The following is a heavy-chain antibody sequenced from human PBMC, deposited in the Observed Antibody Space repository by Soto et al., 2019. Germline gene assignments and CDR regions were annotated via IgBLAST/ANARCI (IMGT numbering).Heavy chain of an antibody. J-gene: IGHJ4*02. CDR3: AASMTAVVSSYTI. CDR2: ISSEGGNT. Sequence: HPGGSLRLSCSASGLTFSRYAMHWVRQAPGKGLEYVSAISSEGGNTYYADSVRGRFTISRDNSKNTLYLQVSSLRLEDTALYYCAASMTAVVSSYTIWGQGTPVTVSS. CDR1: GLTFSRYA. V-gene: IGHV3-64D*06. D-gene: IGHD4-4*01.